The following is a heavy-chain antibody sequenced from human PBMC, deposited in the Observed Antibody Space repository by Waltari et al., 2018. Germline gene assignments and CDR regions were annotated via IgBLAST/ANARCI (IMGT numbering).Heavy chain of an antibody. D-gene: IGHD1-26*01. CDR1: GFTFSSYS. J-gene: IGHJ5*02. Sequence: EVQLVESGGGLVKPGGSLSLSCAASGFTFSSYSLNWVLQAPGKGLEWVSSISSSSSYIYYADSVKGRFTISRDNAKNSLYLQMNSLRAEDTAVYYCARDPIVGAPGGWFDPWGQGTLVTVSS. CDR3: ARDPIVGAPGGWFDP. V-gene: IGHV3-21*01. CDR2: ISSSSSYI.